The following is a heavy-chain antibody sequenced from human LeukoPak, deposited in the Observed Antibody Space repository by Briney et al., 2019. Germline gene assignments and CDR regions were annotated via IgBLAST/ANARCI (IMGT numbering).Heavy chain of an antibody. V-gene: IGHV3-74*01. CDR1: GFTFSSSP. CDR3: AKDSMAGYSSGWYTDY. CDR2: ISPDGSGT. Sequence: GGSLRLSCAASGFTFSSSPMHWVRQTPGKGLVWLSRISPDGSGTTYADSVKGRFTSSRDNSKNTLYLQMNSLRAEDTAVYYCAKDSMAGYSSGWYTDYWGQGTLVTVSS. J-gene: IGHJ4*02. D-gene: IGHD6-19*01.